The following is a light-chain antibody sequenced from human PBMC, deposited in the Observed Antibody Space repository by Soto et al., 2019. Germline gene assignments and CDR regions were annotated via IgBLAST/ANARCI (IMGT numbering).Light chain of an antibody. CDR3: QQYGSSPLT. V-gene: IGKV3-20*01. J-gene: IGKJ4*01. CDR1: QSVSFSY. CDR2: GAT. Sequence: EIVLTQSPGTLSLSPGDRATLSCRASQSVSFSYLAWYQQKAGQAPRLLIYGATSSATGIPDRFSGSESGTDFTLTISRLEPEDFAVYYCQQYGSSPLTFGGGTKVEIK.